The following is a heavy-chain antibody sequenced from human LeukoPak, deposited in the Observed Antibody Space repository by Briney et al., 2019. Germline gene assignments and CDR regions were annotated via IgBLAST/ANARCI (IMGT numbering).Heavy chain of an antibody. CDR3: ARDLNLSY. J-gene: IGHJ4*02. CDR1: GFSFGSYI. Sequence: PGESLRLSCAASGFSFGSYIMNWVRQAPGKGLEWVSYISSSGSTIYYSDSVKGRFTISRDNAKNSLCLQMNSLRDEDTAVYYCARDLNLSYWGQGTLVTVSS. CDR2: ISSSGSTI. V-gene: IGHV3-48*02. D-gene: IGHD2/OR15-2a*01.